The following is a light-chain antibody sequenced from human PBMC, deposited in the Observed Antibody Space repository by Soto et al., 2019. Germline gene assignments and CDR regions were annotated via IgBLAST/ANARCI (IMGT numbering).Light chain of an antibody. J-gene: IGLJ1*01. CDR1: SSDVGGSDY. CDR2: EVS. Sequence: QSALNQPASVSGSPGQSITISCTGTSSDVGGSDYVSWYQHHPHRAPKLLIYEVSYRPSGVSDRFSVSKSGNPASLPISGLQAEDEADYYCSSYTSSNALEVFGIGTKLTVL. CDR3: SSYTSSNALEV. V-gene: IGLV2-14*01.